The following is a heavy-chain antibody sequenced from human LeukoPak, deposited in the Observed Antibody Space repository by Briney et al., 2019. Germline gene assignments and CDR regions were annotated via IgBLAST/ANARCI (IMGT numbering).Heavy chain of an antibody. CDR2: IRYDGSIK. Sequence: GGSLRLSCAASGFTFSSYGMHWVRQAPGKGLEWVTFIRYDGSIKYYADSVKGRFTISRDSSKNTLYLQMISLRAEDTAVYYCAKERGYSSSWYGGFDYWGQGTLVTVSS. CDR3: AKERGYSSSWYGGFDY. CDR1: GFTFSSYG. D-gene: IGHD6-13*01. J-gene: IGHJ4*02. V-gene: IGHV3-30*02.